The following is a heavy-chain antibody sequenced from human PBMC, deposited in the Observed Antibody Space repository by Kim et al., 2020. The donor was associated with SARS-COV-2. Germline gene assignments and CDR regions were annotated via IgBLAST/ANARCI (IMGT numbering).Heavy chain of an antibody. J-gene: IGHJ4*02. CDR3: TTDRGAYCGGDCYEGY. D-gene: IGHD2-21*02. Sequence: AKGRLTISRDDSKNTVDLQMNSLKTEDTAVYYCTTDRGAYCGGDCYEGYWGQGTLVTVSS. V-gene: IGHV3-15*01.